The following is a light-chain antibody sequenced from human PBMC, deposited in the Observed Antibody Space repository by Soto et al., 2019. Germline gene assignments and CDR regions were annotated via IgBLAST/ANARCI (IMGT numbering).Light chain of an antibody. CDR2: DVS. Sequence: QSALTQPASVSGSPGQSITISCTGTSSDVGGYNYVSWYQLHPGKAPKLMIYDVSNRPSGVSSRFSGSKSGNTASLTISGLQAEDEADYYCSSYTSSSTLYVFGTGTKVTVL. V-gene: IGLV2-14*01. J-gene: IGLJ1*01. CDR3: SSYTSSSTLYV. CDR1: SSDVGGYNY.